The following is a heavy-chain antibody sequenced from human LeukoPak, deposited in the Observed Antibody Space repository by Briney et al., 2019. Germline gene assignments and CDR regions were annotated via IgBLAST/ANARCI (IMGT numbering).Heavy chain of an antibody. CDR3: AKDLRRGIQLWLDY. CDR1: GFTFSSYA. Sequence: PGGSLRLSCAASGFTFSSYAMSWVRQAPGKRLEWVSAISGSGSSTYYADSVKGRFTISRDNSKNTLYLQMNSLRAEDTAVYYCAKDLRRGIQLWLDYWGQGTLVTVSS. D-gene: IGHD5-18*01. V-gene: IGHV3-23*01. J-gene: IGHJ4*02. CDR2: ISGSGSST.